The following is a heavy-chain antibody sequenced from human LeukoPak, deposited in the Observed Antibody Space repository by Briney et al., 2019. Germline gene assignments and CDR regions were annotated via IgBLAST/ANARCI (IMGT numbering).Heavy chain of an antibody. V-gene: IGHV3-30*18. CDR1: GFTFSSYG. CDR3: AKAVDSSGWFNYFDY. CDR2: ISYDGSNK. Sequence: GGSLRLSCAASGFTFSSYGMHWVRQAPGKGLEWVAVISYDGSNKYYADSVKGRLTISRDNSKNTLYLQMNSLRAEDTAVYYCAKAVDSSGWFNYFDYWGQGTLVTVSS. D-gene: IGHD6-19*01. J-gene: IGHJ4*02.